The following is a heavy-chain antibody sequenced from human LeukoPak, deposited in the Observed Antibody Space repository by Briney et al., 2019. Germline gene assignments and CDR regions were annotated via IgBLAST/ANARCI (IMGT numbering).Heavy chain of an antibody. V-gene: IGHV3-23*01. CDR3: AKNGGLVGTTPTDY. CDR1: GFTFGSYA. CDR2: ISGSGGST. D-gene: IGHD1-26*01. J-gene: IGHJ4*02. Sequence: GGSLRLSCAASGFTFGSYAMSWVRQAPGKGLEWVSGISGSGGSTYYADSVKGRFTISRDNSKNTLYLQMNSLRAEDTAVYYCAKNGGLVGTTPTDYWGQGTLVTVSS.